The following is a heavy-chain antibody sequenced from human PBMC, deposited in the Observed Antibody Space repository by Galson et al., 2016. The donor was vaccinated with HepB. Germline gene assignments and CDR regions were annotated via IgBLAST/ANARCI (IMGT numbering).Heavy chain of an antibody. J-gene: IGHJ4*02. CDR1: GFTFSASG. CDR3: ARDTYCTRTICYPYYFDF. D-gene: IGHD2-2*01. Sequence: SLRLSCAASGFTFSASGMHWVRQAPGKGPDWLAVISFDGSNQFYADSVKGRFTIFRDNSNNTLHLQMHRLRVEDTALYYCARDTYCTRTICYPYYFDFWGQGTLVAVSS. CDR2: ISFDGSNQ. V-gene: IGHV3-30*03.